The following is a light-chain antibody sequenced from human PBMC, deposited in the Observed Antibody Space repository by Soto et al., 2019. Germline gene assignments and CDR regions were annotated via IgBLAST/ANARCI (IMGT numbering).Light chain of an antibody. Sequence: DIQMTQSPSSLSASVGDEVTITCRASHTIMTYLNWYQLKPGKPPRLLIYAASSLQSGVPSRFSGSGSGTDFTLTIHSLQTEDFATYSCQQSYNSPPTFGHGTKVEIK. J-gene: IGKJ1*01. CDR3: QQSYNSPPT. CDR1: HTIMTY. CDR2: AAS. V-gene: IGKV1-39*01.